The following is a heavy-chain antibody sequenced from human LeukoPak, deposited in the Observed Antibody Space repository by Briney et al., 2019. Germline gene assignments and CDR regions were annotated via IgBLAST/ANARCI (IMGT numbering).Heavy chain of an antibody. CDR1: GGSISNYY. CDR2: IHYSGST. J-gene: IGHJ6*03. D-gene: IGHD2-15*01. V-gene: IGHV4-59*01. Sequence: SETLSLTCTVSGGSISNYYWSWIRQPPGKGLEWIGYIHYSGSTSYNPSLKSRVTISVDTSKNQFSLKLRFVTPADTAVYYCARTAEGYCSGSSCYSYYYYMDVWGKGTTVTVSS. CDR3: ARTAEGYCSGSSCYSYYYYMDV.